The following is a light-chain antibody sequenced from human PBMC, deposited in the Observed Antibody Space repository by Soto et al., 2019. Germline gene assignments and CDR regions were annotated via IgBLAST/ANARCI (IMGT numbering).Light chain of an antibody. CDR1: QSLVHIDGNTY. V-gene: IGKV2-24*01. CDR2: KIS. Sequence: DIVLTQTRLSSPVTLGQPASISCRSSQSLVHIDGNTYFNWLQQRPGQPPRLLIYKISNRFPGVPDRXXXSGAXTXXXXXXXXXXXXDVGVYYCMQATQSYTFGQGTRLEIK. J-gene: IGKJ2*01. CDR3: MQATQSYT.